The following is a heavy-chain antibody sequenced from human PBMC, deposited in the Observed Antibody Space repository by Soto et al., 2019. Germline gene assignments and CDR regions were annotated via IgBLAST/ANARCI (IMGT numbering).Heavy chain of an antibody. CDR2: ISGSGGST. D-gene: IGHD2-8*01. V-gene: IGHV3-23*01. CDR3: AKDVANGRDLDGAFDV. Sequence: PGGSLRLSCAASGFTFSNYAMNWVRQAPGKGLEWVSAISGSGGSTFYADSVRGRFTISRDNSKNTLYLQMSSLRAEDTAVYYCAKDVANGRDLDGAFDVWRQGTMVSVSS. J-gene: IGHJ3*01. CDR1: GFTFSNYA.